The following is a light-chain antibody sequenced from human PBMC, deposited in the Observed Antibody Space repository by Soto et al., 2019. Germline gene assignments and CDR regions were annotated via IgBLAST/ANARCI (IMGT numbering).Light chain of an antibody. CDR1: QSVSSNH. J-gene: IGKJ1*01. CDR3: QQYSRSRT. CDR2: GGS. V-gene: IGKV3-20*01. Sequence: DIVLTQSPGTLSLSPGERATLYCRACQSVSSNHLAWYQQKPGQAPRLLIYGGSSRATGIPVRFSGSGSETDFTLTITRLEPEDFAMYYCQQYSRSRTFGQGTKVDIK.